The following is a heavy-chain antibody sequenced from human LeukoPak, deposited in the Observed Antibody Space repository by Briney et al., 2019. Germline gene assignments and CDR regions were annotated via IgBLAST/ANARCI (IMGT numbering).Heavy chain of an antibody. V-gene: IGHV4-59*08. CDR1: GGSNRSYC. Sequence: SETLTLTCTVSGGSNRSYCCSWIRQPPGKGLEWVGYVYYSGSTSYNPSLKSRVTISVDASKNQFSLKLSSVTAADTAVYYCARHFTGPGTYTPYFGMDVWGQGTTVTVSS. J-gene: IGHJ6*02. D-gene: IGHD3-16*01. CDR3: ARHFTGPGTYTPYFGMDV. CDR2: VYYSGST.